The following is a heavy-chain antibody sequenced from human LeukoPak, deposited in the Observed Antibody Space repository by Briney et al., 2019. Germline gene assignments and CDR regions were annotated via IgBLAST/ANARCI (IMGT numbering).Heavy chain of an antibody. Sequence: GASVKVSCKASGGTFSSYAISWVRQAPGQGLEWMGGIIPIFGTANYAQKFQGRVTMTRDTSTSTVYMELSSLRSEDTAVYYCARASYDILTGSLGYYGMDVWGQGTTVTVSS. V-gene: IGHV1-69*05. J-gene: IGHJ6*02. CDR2: IIPIFGTA. CDR1: GGTFSSYA. CDR3: ARASYDILTGSLGYYGMDV. D-gene: IGHD3-9*01.